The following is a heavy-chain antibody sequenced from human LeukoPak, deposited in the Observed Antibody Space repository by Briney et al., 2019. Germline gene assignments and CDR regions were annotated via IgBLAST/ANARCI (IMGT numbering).Heavy chain of an antibody. Sequence: GGSLRLSCVASGFTFSSNVMIWVRQAPGKGLEWVSSIPACGGSTYYADSAKGRFTISRDNSKNSLYLQMNSLRAEDTAVYYCAKESSGGWYFDYWGQGTLVTVS. J-gene: IGHJ4*02. CDR1: GFTFSSNV. V-gene: IGHV3-23*01. CDR3: AKESSGGWYFDY. D-gene: IGHD6-19*01. CDR2: IPACGGST.